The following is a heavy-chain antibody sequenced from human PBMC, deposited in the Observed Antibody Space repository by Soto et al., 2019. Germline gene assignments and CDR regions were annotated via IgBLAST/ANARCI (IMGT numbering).Heavy chain of an antibody. J-gene: IGHJ6*02. Sequence: PSETLSLTCIVSGGSISSNYWSWIRQPPGKGLEWTGYIYYTGSTNFNPSLKNRVIISVDTSKNQFSLKLSSVTAADTAVYYCARSYPNTIFGVVPSRGLDVWGQGTTVTVSS. CDR3: ARSYPNTIFGVVPSRGLDV. V-gene: IGHV4-59*01. D-gene: IGHD3-3*01. CDR2: IYYTGST. CDR1: GGSISSNY.